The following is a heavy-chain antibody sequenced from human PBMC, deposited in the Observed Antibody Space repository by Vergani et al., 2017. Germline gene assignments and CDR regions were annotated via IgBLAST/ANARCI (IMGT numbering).Heavy chain of an antibody. CDR2: IKNTGDTT. CDR3: GSGSDNYT. Sequence: EVQLLQSEGTVVQPGASLRLSCVASGFTFSSHAMSWVRQGPGQGMEWVSSIKNTGDTTQYPDSVKGRFTISRDNSENNLYLQMNSLRVEDTAVYYCGSGSDNYTWGKGTLVTVS. D-gene: IGHD1-1*01. CDR1: GFTFSSHA. J-gene: IGHJ4*02. V-gene: IGHV3-23*01.